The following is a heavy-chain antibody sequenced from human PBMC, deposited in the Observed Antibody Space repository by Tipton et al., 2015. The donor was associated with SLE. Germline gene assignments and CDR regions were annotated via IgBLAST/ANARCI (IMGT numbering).Heavy chain of an antibody. J-gene: IGHJ5*02. D-gene: IGHD4-23*01. CDR3: ARDPVTTVVTPDWFDP. V-gene: IGHV3-21*01. CDR2: ISDSSSYI. Sequence: LSLTCTVSGGSMNSFYWSWIRQPPGKGLEWVSSISDSSSYIYYADSVKGRFTISRDNSKNTLYLQMNSLRAEDTAVYYCARDPVTTVVTPDWFDPWGQGTLVTVSS. CDR1: GGSMNSFY.